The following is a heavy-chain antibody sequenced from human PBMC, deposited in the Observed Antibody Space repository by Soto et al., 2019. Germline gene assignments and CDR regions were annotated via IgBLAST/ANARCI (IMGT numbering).Heavy chain of an antibody. CDR1: GGSISSGDYY. Sequence: TSETLSLTCTVSGGSISSGDYYWSWIRQPPGKGLEWIGYIYYSGSTYYNPSLKSRVTISVDTSKNQFSLKLSSVTAADTAVYYCASQTRGSGYYYRIEFQHWGQGTLVTVSS. D-gene: IGHD3-22*01. J-gene: IGHJ1*01. V-gene: IGHV4-30-4*01. CDR3: ASQTRGSGYYYRIEFQH. CDR2: IYYSGST.